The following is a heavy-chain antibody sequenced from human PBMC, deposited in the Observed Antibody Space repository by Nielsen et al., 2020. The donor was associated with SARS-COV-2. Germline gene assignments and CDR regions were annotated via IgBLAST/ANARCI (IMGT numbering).Heavy chain of an antibody. CDR3: ASLVH. V-gene: IGHV3-9*01. J-gene: IGHJ4*02. CDR2: ISWNSGKI. CDR1: GFTFSSYW. Sequence: GGSLRLSCAASGFTFSSYWMSWVRQAPGKGLEYVSGISWNSGKIDYADSAKGRFTISRDNAKNSLYLQMDSLRVEDTALYFCASLVHWGQGTLVTVSS. D-gene: IGHD6-13*01.